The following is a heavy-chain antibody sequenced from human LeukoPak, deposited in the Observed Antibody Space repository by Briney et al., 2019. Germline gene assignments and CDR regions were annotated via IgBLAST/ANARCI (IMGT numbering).Heavy chain of an antibody. J-gene: IGHJ6*02. CDR2: IYPGDSDT. CDR3: ARRGIVGANYYYYGMDV. V-gene: IGHV5-51*01. D-gene: IGHD1-26*01. CDR1: GYSFTNYW. Sequence: GESLKISCKGSGYSFTNYWIGWVRQMPGKGLEWMGIIYPGDSDTRYSPSFQGQVTISADKSISTAYLQWSSLKASDTAMYYCARRGIVGANYYYYGMDVWGQGTTVTVSS.